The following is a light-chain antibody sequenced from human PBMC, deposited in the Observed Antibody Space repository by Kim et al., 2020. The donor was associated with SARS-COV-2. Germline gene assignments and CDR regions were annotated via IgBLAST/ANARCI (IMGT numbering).Light chain of an antibody. V-gene: IGLV3-25*03. CDR2: KDT. Sequence: SYELTQAPSVSVSPGQTAKIICSGDSLSKKYSYWYQQKPGQAPIILIYKDTERPSGIPERFSGSRSGTAVTLSISGVQAEDEGDYYCQSADSSDTVIFGGGTRRTVL. CDR1: SLSKKY. CDR3: QSADSSDTVI. J-gene: IGLJ2*01.